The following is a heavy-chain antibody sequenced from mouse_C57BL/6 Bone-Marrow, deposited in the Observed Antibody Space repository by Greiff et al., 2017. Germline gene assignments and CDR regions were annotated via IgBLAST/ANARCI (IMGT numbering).Heavy chain of an antibody. J-gene: IGHJ4*01. D-gene: IGHD1-1*01. CDR3: TTNYYGSSYLYYAIDY. V-gene: IGHV14-4*01. CDR2: IDPENGDT. CDR1: GFNIKDDY. Sequence: VQLQQSGAELVRPGASVKLSCTASGFNIKDDYMHWVKQRPEQGLEWIGWIDPENGDTEYASKFQGKATITADTSSNTAYLQLSSLTAEDTAVYYCTTNYYGSSYLYYAIDYWGQGTSVTVSS.